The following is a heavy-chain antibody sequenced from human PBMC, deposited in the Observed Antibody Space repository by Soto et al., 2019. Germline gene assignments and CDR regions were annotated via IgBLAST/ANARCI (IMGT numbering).Heavy chain of an antibody. V-gene: IGHV3-48*03. CDR1: GFTFNNYD. D-gene: IGHD3-22*01. J-gene: IGHJ5*02. Sequence: SLRLSCAASGFTFNNYDMNWVRQAPGKGLEWVSYISSSGSAIYYADSVKGRFTISRDNAKNSLYLQMNSLRVEDTAVYYCARVLSYYDSSGVDNWFDPWGQGALVTVSS. CDR3: ARVLSYYDSSGVDNWFDP. CDR2: ISSSGSAI.